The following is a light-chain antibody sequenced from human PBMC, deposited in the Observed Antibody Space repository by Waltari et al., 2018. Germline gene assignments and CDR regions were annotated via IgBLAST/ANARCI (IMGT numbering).Light chain of an antibody. V-gene: IGLV2-14*03. CDR2: DVS. CDR3: SSYTSSTVV. J-gene: IGLJ2*01. Sequence: SALTQPASVSGSPGQSLTISCTGTSSDVGGYNYVSWYQQHPGKAPKFMIYDVSNRPSGVSNRFSGSKSGNTASLTISGLQAEDEADYYCSSYTSSTVVFGGGTKLTVL. CDR1: SSDVGGYNY.